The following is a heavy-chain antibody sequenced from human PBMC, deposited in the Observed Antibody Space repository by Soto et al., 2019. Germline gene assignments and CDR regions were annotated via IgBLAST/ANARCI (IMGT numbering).Heavy chain of an antibody. CDR1: GDSFSTYA. CDR3: ASPRIASHYFYTMDV. CDR2: IIAVFGTP. Sequence: QVQLVQSGAEVKKPGSSVRVSCKVSGDSFSTYAVSWVRQAPGQGLEWMGGIIAVFGTPSYAQKFKDRVTIIADESTTTVYMDLISLRSEDSAIYYCASPRIASHYFYTMDVWGQGTTVAVSS. D-gene: IGHD6-6*01. J-gene: IGHJ6*02. V-gene: IGHV1-69*01.